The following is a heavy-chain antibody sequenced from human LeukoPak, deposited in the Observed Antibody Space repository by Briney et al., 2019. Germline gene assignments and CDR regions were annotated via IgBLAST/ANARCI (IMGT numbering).Heavy chain of an antibody. J-gene: IGHJ5*02. D-gene: IGHD6-19*01. CDR2: ISDSGDRT. CDR3: AKFGVWYSSGWSPNWFDP. V-gene: IGHV3-23*01. Sequence: GGSLRLSCAASGCTFSNYAMSWVRQAPGKGLEWVSAISDSGDRTYYADSVKGRFTISRDNSKNTLYLQMTSLRAEDTAVYYCAKFGVWYSSGWSPNWFDPWGQGTLVTVSS. CDR1: GCTFSNYA.